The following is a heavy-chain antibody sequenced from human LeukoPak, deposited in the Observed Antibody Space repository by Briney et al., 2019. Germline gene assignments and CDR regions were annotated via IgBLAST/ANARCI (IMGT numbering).Heavy chain of an antibody. D-gene: IGHD6-13*01. CDR1: GFTFSSYW. CDR3: ARGGARSSSYYYYGMDV. V-gene: IGHV3-7*03. CDR2: IKQDGSEK. Sequence: GGSLRPSCAASGFTFSSYWMSWVRQAPGKGLEWVANIKQDGSEKYYVDSVKGRFTISRDNAKNSLYLQMNSLRAEDTAVYHCARGGARSSSYYYYGMDVWGLGTTVTVSS. J-gene: IGHJ6*02.